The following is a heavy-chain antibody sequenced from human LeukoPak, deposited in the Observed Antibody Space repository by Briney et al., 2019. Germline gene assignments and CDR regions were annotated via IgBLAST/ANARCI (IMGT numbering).Heavy chain of an antibody. V-gene: IGHV4-59*01. CDR3: ARRGVGVYIDY. CDR2: IYYSGST. Sequence: SETLSLTCTVSGGSISSYYWSWIRQPPGKGLEWIGYIYYSGSTNYNPSLKSRVTISVDTSKNQFSLKLSSVTAADTAVYCCARRGVGVYIDYWGQGTLVTVSS. J-gene: IGHJ4*02. CDR1: GGSISSYY. D-gene: IGHD2-21*01.